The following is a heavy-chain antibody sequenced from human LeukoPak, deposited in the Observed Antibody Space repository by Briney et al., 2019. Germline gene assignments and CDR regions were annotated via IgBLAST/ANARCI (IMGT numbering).Heavy chain of an antibody. CDR2: IYHSGST. J-gene: IGHJ6*02. V-gene: IGHV4-30-2*01. CDR1: GGSISSGGYS. CDR3: ARGKTIYSYGPNYYYYGMDV. Sequence: SETLSLTCAVSGGSISSGGYSWSWIRQPPGKGLEWIGYIYHSGSTYYNPSLKSRVTISVDRSKNQLSLKLSSVTAADTAVYYCARGKTIYSYGPNYYYYGMDVWGQGTTVTVSS. D-gene: IGHD5-18*01.